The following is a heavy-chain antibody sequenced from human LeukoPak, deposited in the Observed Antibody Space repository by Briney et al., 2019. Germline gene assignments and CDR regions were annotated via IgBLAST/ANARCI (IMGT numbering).Heavy chain of an antibody. J-gene: IGHJ4*02. CDR2: MNPNSGNT. CDR1: VYTFTSYD. Sequence: ASVKVSCKASVYTFTSYDINWVRQATGQGLEWMGWMNPNSGNTGYAQKFQGRVTMTRNTSITTAYMELSSLRSEDTAVYYCARWCSSTSCYKNNFDYWGQGTLVTVSS. V-gene: IGHV1-8*01. D-gene: IGHD2-2*02. CDR3: ARWCSSTSCYKNNFDY.